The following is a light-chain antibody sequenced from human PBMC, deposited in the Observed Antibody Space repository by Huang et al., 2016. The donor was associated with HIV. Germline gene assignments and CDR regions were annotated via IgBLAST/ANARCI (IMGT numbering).Light chain of an antibody. J-gene: IGKJ5*01. CDR3: QQYDSLPIT. CDR2: DAS. Sequence: DIQMTQSPSSLSASVGDRVTITCQASQDISNSLNWYQQKAGKAPKLLIYDASNVETGVPSRFSGSGSGTNVTVTSSSLQPDDFASYYCQQYDSLPITFGQGTRLEIK. CDR1: QDISNS. V-gene: IGKV1-33*01.